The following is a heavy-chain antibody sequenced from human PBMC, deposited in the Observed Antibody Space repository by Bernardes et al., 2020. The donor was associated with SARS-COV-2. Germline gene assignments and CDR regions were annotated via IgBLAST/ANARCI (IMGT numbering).Heavy chain of an antibody. CDR3: GRVPYSSSSGVDY. CDR1: GFTFSDYY. CDR2: ISSSCSSI. D-gene: IGHD6-6*01. Sequence: GRSLRLSCAASGFTFSDYYMSWIRQAPGKGLEWLSYISSSCSSIYYAASVKSRFTISRDNAKNSLYLQMSSLKAEDRAVYYCGRVPYSSSSGVDYWGQGTLVTVSA. V-gene: IGHV3-11*01. J-gene: IGHJ4*02.